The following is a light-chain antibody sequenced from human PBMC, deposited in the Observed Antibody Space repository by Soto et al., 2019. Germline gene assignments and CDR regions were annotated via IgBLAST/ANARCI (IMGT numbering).Light chain of an antibody. V-gene: IGKV1-33*01. CDR2: DAS. J-gene: IGKJ2*01. Sequence: DIQMTQSPSSLSASVGHRVTITCQASQDISNYLNWYQQKPGKAPKLLIYDASNLETGVPSRFSGSGSGTDFTFTISSLQPEDIATYYCQQYDNLPRTFGQGTKLEIK. CDR1: QDISNY. CDR3: QQYDNLPRT.